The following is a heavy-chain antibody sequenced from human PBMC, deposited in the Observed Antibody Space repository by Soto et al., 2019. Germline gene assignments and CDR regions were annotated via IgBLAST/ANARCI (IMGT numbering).Heavy chain of an antibody. V-gene: IGHV1-69*13. CDR1: GGTFSSYA. D-gene: IGHD6-13*01. CDR3: ARDEGYSSSWSDPRSDYYYYGMDV. J-gene: IGHJ6*02. Sequence: SVKVSCKASGGTFSSYAISWVRQAPGQGLEWMGGIIPIFGTANYAQKFQGRVTITADESTSTAYMELSSLRSEDTAVYYCARDEGYSSSWSDPRSDYYYYGMDVWGQGTTVTVSS. CDR2: IIPIFGTA.